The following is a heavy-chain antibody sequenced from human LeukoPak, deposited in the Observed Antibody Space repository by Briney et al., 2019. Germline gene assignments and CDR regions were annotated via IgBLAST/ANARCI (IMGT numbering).Heavy chain of an antibody. D-gene: IGHD3-10*01. Sequence: GGSLGLSCAASGFTFSSYSMNWVRQAPGKGLEWFSSISSSSSYIYYADSVKGRFTISRDNAKNSLYLQMNSLRAEDTAVYYCALTYYYGSGSFDYWGQGTLVTVSS. J-gene: IGHJ4*02. CDR2: ISSSSSYI. CDR1: GFTFSSYS. CDR3: ALTYYYGSGSFDY. V-gene: IGHV3-21*01.